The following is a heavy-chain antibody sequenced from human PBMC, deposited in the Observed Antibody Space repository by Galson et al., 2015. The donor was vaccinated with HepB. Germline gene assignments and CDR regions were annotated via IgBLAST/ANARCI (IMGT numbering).Heavy chain of an antibody. D-gene: IGHD5-12*01. J-gene: IGHJ4*02. CDR1: GFSVRNNY. V-gene: IGHV3-53*01. Sequence: SLRLSCAASGFSVRNNYMSWVRQAPGKGLEWVSLILSGGGTDVADSVKGRFTISRDDSKNTLSLQMNSLRAEDTAVYYCARGGYTGYALGFWGRGTLVTVSS. CDR2: ILSGGGT. CDR3: ARGGYTGYALGF.